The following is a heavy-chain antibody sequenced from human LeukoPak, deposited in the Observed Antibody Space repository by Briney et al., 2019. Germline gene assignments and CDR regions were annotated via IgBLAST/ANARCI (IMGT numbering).Heavy chain of an antibody. CDR3: ARDPAIVVVIDAFDI. J-gene: IGHJ3*02. CDR2: ISSSSSYI. Sequence: PGGSLRLSCAASGFTFSSYSMNWVRQAPGKGLEWVSSISSSSSYIYYADSVKGRFTISRDNAKNSLYLQMNSLRAEDTAVYYCARDPAIVVVIDAFDIWGQGTMVTVSS. D-gene: IGHD3-22*01. V-gene: IGHV3-21*01. CDR1: GFTFSSYS.